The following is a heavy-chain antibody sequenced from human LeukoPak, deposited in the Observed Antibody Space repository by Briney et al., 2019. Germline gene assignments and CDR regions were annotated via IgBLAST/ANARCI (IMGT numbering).Heavy chain of an antibody. Sequence: GSLRLSCAASGFTFSSYAMHWVRQAPGKGLEWVAVISYDGSNKYYADSVKGRFTISRNNSKNTLYLQMNSLRAEDTAVYYCARDRRRGYFDYWGQGTLVTVSS. CDR3: ARDRRRGYFDY. CDR2: ISYDGSNK. V-gene: IGHV3-30-3*01. J-gene: IGHJ4*02. CDR1: GFTFSSYA.